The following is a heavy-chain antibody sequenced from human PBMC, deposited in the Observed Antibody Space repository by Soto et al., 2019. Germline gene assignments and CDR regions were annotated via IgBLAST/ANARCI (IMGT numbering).Heavy chain of an antibody. V-gene: IGHV3-21*01. D-gene: IGHD5-12*01. CDR3: ARGYSGYDYIAPFDY. J-gene: IGHJ4*02. CDR2: ISSSSSYI. CDR1: GFTFSSYI. Sequence: GSLRLSCAASGFTFSSYIINWVRRAPGKGLEWVSSISSSSSYIYYADSVKGRFTISRDNAKNSLYLQMNSLRAEDTAVYYCARGYSGYDYIAPFDYWGQGTLVTVSS.